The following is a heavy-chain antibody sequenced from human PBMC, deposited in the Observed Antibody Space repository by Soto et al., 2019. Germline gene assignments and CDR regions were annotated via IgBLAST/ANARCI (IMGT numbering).Heavy chain of an antibody. J-gene: IGHJ4*02. CDR3: AGGAYAGAGTFYLTDH. D-gene: IGHD2-8*02. Sequence: EVQLVESGGALVQPGGSLRLSCTASGLTFNNYWMHWVRQAPGKGPVWVSLINGDGSTTTYADSVRGRFTFSRDNAKNTVYLQMNSLRAEDTAVYYCAGGAYAGAGTFYLTDHWGQGTLVTVSS. V-gene: IGHV3-74*01. CDR2: INGDGSTT. CDR1: GLTFNNYW.